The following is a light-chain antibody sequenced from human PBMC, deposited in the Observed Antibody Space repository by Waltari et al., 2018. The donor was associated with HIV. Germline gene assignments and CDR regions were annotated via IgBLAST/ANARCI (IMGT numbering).Light chain of an antibody. V-gene: IGKV3-15*01. CDR3: QQYANWPFT. CDR2: DAS. CDR1: QSVNNN. J-gene: IGKJ5*01. Sequence: EKVMTQSPATLSVSPGERATFTCRASQSVNNNLAGDQQKPGQAPRLLIYDASTRATNIPARFSGSGSGTDFTLTISSLQSEDFAVYFCQQYANWPFTFGQGTRLEIK.